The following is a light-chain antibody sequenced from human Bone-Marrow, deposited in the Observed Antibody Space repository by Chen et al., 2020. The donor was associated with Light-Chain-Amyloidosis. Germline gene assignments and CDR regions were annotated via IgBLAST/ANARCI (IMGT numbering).Light chain of an antibody. CDR3: QQSYSTPQA. Sequence: DIHMTQSPSSLSASVGDRVTITCRASQSISSYLNWYQQKPGKAPKLLIYAASSLQSGVPSRFSGSGSGTDFTLTISSLQPEDVATYYCQQSYSTPQAFGQGTKVEIK. CDR1: QSISSY. J-gene: IGKJ1*01. CDR2: AAS. V-gene: IGKV1-39*01.